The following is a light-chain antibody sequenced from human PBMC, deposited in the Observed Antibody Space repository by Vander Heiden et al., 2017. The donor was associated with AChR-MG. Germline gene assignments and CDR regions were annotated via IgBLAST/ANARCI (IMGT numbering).Light chain of an antibody. V-gene: IGKV3-11*01. CDR2: EAS. CDR3: QQGSNWPRA. CDR1: QSVSVY. J-gene: IGKJ1*01. Sequence: EIVLTQSPATMSLSPGERATLPCRASQSVSVYLAWYQQKPGQAPRLLIYEASKRATGIPARFSASGSGTDFTLTISSLEPEDFAVYYCQQGSNWPRAFGQGTKVEIK.